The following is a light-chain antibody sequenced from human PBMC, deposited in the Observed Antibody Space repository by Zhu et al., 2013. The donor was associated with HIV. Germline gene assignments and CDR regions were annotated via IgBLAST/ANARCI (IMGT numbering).Light chain of an antibody. V-gene: IGKV3-15*01. J-gene: IGKJ4*01. Sequence: EIVMTQSPATLSVSPGDRATLSCRASQSVGTNLAWYQKKPGQAPRLLIYGASARATGIPGRFSGSGSGTEFTLTISSLQSEDFAVYYCQQYTNWPPITFGGGTKVEIK. CDR3: QQYTNWPPIT. CDR1: QSVGTN. CDR2: GAS.